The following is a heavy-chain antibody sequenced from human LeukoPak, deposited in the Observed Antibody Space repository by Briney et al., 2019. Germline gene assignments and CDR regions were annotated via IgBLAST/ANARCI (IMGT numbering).Heavy chain of an antibody. CDR3: AKRYNWNDGGFDY. D-gene: IGHD1-1*01. J-gene: IGHJ4*02. CDR1: EFTFRSYD. Sequence: GGSLRLSCVASEFTFRSYDMHWVRQAPGKGLEWVAFIRYDGSDKYYTDSVKGRFTISRDNSKNTLYLQMNSLRSEDTALYYCAKRYNWNDGGFDYWGQGTLVTVSS. V-gene: IGHV3-30*02. CDR2: IRYDGSDK.